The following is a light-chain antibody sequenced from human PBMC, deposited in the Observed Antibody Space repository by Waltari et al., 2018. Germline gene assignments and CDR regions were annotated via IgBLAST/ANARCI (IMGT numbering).Light chain of an antibody. V-gene: IGLV3-19*01. CDR1: RLRTSY. J-gene: IGLJ3*02. Sequence: SSELTQAPAVSVALGQTVRFTCQGARLRTSYQNWYQLKPGQAPVLAIYGKDKRPSGIPDRISGYSSGTTSSLTITGAQAEDEADYYCSSRNGRANQVVFAGGTKVTVL. CDR3: SSRNGRANQVV. CDR2: GKD.